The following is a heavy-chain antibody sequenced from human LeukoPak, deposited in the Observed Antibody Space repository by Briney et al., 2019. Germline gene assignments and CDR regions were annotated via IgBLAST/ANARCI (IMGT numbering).Heavy chain of an antibody. Sequence: SETLSLTCAVYGGSFSGYYWSWIRQPPGKGLEWIGEINHSGSTNYNPSLKSRVTISVDTSKNQFSLKLRSVTAADTALYYCARQNSYYSYYMDVWGKGTTVTISS. V-gene: IGHV4-34*01. CDR2: INHSGST. J-gene: IGHJ6*03. D-gene: IGHD4-23*01. CDR3: ARQNSYYSYYMDV. CDR1: GGSFSGYY.